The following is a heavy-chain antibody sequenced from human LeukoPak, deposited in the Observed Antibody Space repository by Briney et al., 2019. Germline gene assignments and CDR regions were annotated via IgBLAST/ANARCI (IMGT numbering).Heavy chain of an antibody. Sequence: GGSLRLSCAASGFTFSGYSINWVRQAPGKGLEWVSYISSSSSPIYYADSVKGRFTISRDNARNSLYLQMNSLRAEDTAVYYCARGRYSSGSYDLLDYWGQGTLVIVSS. V-gene: IGHV3-48*04. D-gene: IGHD6-19*01. CDR2: ISSSSSPI. CDR3: ARGRYSSGSYDLLDY. CDR1: GFTFSGYS. J-gene: IGHJ4*02.